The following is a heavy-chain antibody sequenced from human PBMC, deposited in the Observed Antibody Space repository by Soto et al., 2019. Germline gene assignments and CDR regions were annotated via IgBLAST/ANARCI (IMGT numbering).Heavy chain of an antibody. J-gene: IGHJ4*02. V-gene: IGHV4-59*01. CDR3: ARAWGDLFDY. D-gene: IGHD3-16*01. CDR1: GGSISSYY. Sequence: QVQLQESGPGLVKPSETLSLTCTVSGGSISSYYWSWIRQPPGKGLEWIGYIYYSGSTNYNPSLQSRVTISVDTSTTQFSLKLSSVTAADTAVYYCARAWGDLFDYWGQGTLVTVSS. CDR2: IYYSGST.